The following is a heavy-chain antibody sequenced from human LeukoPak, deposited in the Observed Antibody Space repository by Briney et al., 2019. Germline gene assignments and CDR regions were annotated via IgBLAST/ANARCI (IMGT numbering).Heavy chain of an antibody. D-gene: IGHD4-17*01. CDR1: GFTFSSYG. V-gene: IGHV3-23*01. Sequence: PGGSLRLSCAASGFTFSSYGMSWVRQAPGKGLEWVSAISGSGGSTYYADSVKGRFTISRDNSKNTLHVQMNSLRVEDTAVYYCAKDRFAVTTFTFEYWGQGALVTVSS. CDR2: ISGSGGST. CDR3: AKDRFAVTTFTFEY. J-gene: IGHJ4*02.